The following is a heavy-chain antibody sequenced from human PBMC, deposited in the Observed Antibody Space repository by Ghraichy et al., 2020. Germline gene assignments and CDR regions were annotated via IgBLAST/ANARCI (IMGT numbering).Heavy chain of an antibody. J-gene: IGHJ4*02. D-gene: IGHD5-24*01. CDR2: IKSAGSST. CDR3: ARGEMATVY. CDR1: GFTFSSYW. Sequence: GGSLRLSCAASGFTFSSYWMHWVRQAPGKGLVWVSRIKSAGSSTGYADSVKGRFTISRDNATNTRYLQMNSRRAEDTAVYYCARGEMATVYWGQGTLVTVSS. V-gene: IGHV3-74*01.